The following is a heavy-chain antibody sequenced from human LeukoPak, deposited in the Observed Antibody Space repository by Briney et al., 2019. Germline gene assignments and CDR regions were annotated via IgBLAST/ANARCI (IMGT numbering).Heavy chain of an antibody. V-gene: IGHV4-61*02. D-gene: IGHD3-16*01. CDR1: GVSVSSGNYH. CDR2: IYASGST. J-gene: IGHJ4*02. Sequence: SQTLSLTCTVSGVSVSSGNYHWSWIRQSAGEGLEWIGRIYASGSTNYKPSLNSRVTISLDTSKNQFSLKLSSVTAADTAVYYCARHARPITYVWGSYRFDYWGQGTLVTVSS. CDR3: ARHARPITYVWGSYRFDY.